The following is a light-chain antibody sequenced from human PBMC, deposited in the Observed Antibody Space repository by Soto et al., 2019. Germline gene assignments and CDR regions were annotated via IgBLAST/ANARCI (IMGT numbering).Light chain of an antibody. CDR2: DVI. CDR3: SSYAGSHTYEV. CDR1: SSDVGAYDF. J-gene: IGLJ3*02. Sequence: QSVLTQPRSVSGSLGQSVTISCTGTSSDVGAYDFVSWYQQNPGKAPRLIIFDVIKRPSGVPDRFSGSKSGNTASLTISGLQSEDEADYHCSSYAGSHTYEVFGGGTKLTV. V-gene: IGLV2-11*01.